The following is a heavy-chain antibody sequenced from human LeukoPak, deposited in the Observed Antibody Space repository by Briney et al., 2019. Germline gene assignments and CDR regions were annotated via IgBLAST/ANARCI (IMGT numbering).Heavy chain of an antibody. D-gene: IGHD4-11*01. CDR3: ARDWAVTTQAEYFQH. J-gene: IGHJ1*01. Sequence: GGSLRLSCATSGFIFSRYWMSWVRQAPGKGLEWVANIKQDGSEKYYVDSVKGRFTISRDNAKNSLYLQMNSLRAEDTAVYYCARDWAVTTQAEYFQHWGQGTLVTVSS. V-gene: IGHV3-7*01. CDR2: IKQDGSEK. CDR1: GFIFSRYW.